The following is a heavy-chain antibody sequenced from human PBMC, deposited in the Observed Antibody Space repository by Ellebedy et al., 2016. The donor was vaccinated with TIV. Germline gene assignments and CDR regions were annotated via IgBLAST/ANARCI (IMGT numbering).Heavy chain of an antibody. V-gene: IGHV1-18*01. J-gene: IGHJ3*02. D-gene: IGHD5-18*01. Sequence: AASVKVSCKASGYTFTTYAFSWVRQAPGQGLEWMGWISAYNGNTRYAEKFLGRVTMTTDTSTSTAYMELRSLRSDDTAVYYCARGGYNYGSFDTVDIWGQGTMVTVSS. CDR1: GYTFTTYA. CDR3: ARGGYNYGSFDTVDI. CDR2: ISAYNGNT.